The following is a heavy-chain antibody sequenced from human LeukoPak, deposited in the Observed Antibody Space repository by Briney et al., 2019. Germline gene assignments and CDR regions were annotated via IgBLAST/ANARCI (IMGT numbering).Heavy chain of an antibody. Sequence: SDTLSLPCTVSGHPISISSYHWAWIPQPPGKGLGLIGSIYYSGSTYYNPSLKSRVNISVDTSKNQFSLKLSSVTAADTAVYYCARHLILRYCSSTSCYKPFDYWGQGTLVTVSS. J-gene: IGHJ4*02. D-gene: IGHD2-2*02. CDR3: ARHLILRYCSSTSCYKPFDY. CDR2: IYYSGST. V-gene: IGHV4-39*01. CDR1: GHPISISSYH.